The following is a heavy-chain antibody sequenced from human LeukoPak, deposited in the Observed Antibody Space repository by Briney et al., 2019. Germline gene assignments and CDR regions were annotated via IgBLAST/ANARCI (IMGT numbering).Heavy chain of an antibody. CDR2: IYYSGST. CDR3: ARDRLVTTPYYYYGMDV. Sequence: SETLSLTSTVSGGSISSGDYYWSWIRQPPGKGLEWIGYIYYSGSTYYHPSLKSRVTISVDTSKNQFSLKLSSVTAADTAVYYCARDRLVTTPYYYYGMDVWGQGTTVTVSS. D-gene: IGHD4-11*01. J-gene: IGHJ6*02. CDR1: GGSISSGDYY. V-gene: IGHV4-30-4*01.